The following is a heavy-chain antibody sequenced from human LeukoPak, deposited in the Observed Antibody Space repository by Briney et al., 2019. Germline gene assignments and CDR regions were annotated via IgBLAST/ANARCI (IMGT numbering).Heavy chain of an antibody. D-gene: IGHD3-10*01. Sequence: GGSLRLSCAASVFTLSSYSMQWVRQALGKGQEWVAVISYDGSNKYYADSVKGRFTISRDNSKNTLYLQMNSLRAEDTAVYYCARDYYGSGSYPLVDYWGQGTLVTVSS. CDR2: ISYDGSNK. CDR3: ARDYYGSGSYPLVDY. CDR1: VFTLSSYS. V-gene: IGHV3-30-3*01. J-gene: IGHJ4*02.